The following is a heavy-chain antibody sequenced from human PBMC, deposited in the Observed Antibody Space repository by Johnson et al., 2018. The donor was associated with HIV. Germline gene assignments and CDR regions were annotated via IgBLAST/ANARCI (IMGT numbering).Heavy chain of an antibody. V-gene: IGHV3-30*04. CDR2: ISYDVSNK. Sequence: QVQLVESGGGVVQPGRSLRLSCAASGFTFSSYAMHWVRQAPGKGLEWVAVISYDVSNKYYADSVKGRFTISRDNFKNTLYLQMNSLRAEDTAVYYCARATVDDYGDYDDGFDVWGQGTMVTVSS. CDR3: ARATVDDYGDYDDGFDV. J-gene: IGHJ3*01. CDR1: GFTFSSYA. D-gene: IGHD4-17*01.